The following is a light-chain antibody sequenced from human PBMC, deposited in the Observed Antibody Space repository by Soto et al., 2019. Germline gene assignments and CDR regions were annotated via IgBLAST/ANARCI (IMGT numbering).Light chain of an antibody. CDR3: QQYGRSPFT. CDR1: QSVSSNY. Sequence: EIVMTPSPCTLSLSPGATNKLSSRGSQSVSSNYVAWFHQKPGQAPRLLIYGASSRATGVPDRFSASGPGTDFTLTISRLEPEDFAVYYCQQYGRSPFTFGPGTKVDI. CDR2: GAS. J-gene: IGKJ3*01. V-gene: IGKV3-20*01.